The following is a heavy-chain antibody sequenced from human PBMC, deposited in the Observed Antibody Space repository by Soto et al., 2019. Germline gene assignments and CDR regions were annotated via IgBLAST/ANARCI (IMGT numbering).Heavy chain of an antibody. CDR1: GGFFTNTA. CDR3: ATGGHNDGYNFYHGMDV. J-gene: IGHJ6*02. D-gene: IGHD5-18*01. Sequence: QVQVVQSGAGVKNPGSPGKASGKVLGGFFTNTAFSWGGQAPGQGLEGWGGVIPLFDTANYAQIFRGRLRISADGATTTAYMELSGLTSADTAVYFCATGGHNDGYNFYHGMDVWGQGTTVTVS. V-gene: IGHV1-69*01. CDR2: VIPLFDTA.